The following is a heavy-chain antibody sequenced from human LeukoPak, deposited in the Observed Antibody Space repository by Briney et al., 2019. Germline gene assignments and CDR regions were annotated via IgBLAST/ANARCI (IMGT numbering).Heavy chain of an antibody. CDR1: GGSFSGYY. J-gene: IGHJ6*03. CDR2: INHSGST. V-gene: IGHV4-34*01. CDR3: ARVFDYSRGYYYYYYMDV. D-gene: IGHD4-11*01. Sequence: SETLSLTCAVYGGSFSGYYWSWIRRPPGKGLEWIGEINHSGSTNYKPSLKSRVTISVDTSKNQFSLKLSSVTAADTAVYYCARVFDYSRGYYYYYYMDVWDKGTTVTVSS.